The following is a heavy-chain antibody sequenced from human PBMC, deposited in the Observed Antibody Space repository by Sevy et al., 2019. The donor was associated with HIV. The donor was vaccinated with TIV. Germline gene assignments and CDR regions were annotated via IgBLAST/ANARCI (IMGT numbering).Heavy chain of an antibody. Sequence: GGSLRLSCAASGFTFSSYSMNWVRQAPGKGLEWVSYISSSSSTIYYADSVKGRFTISRDNAKNSLYLQMNSLRDEDTAVYYCARDDDYGDYGTGFDYRGQGTLVTVSS. V-gene: IGHV3-48*02. D-gene: IGHD4-17*01. CDR2: ISSSSSTI. CDR3: ARDDDYGDYGTGFDY. J-gene: IGHJ4*02. CDR1: GFTFSSYS.